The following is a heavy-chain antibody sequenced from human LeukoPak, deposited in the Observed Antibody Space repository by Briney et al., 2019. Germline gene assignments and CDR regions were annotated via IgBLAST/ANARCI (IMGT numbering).Heavy chain of an antibody. D-gene: IGHD4-11*01. V-gene: IGHV3-30*18. CDR3: AKDSSFGDYRAYIDY. J-gene: IGHJ4*02. CDR1: GFSYSNCG. CDR2: ISYDGSKK. Sequence: PGGSLRLSCAASGFSYSNCGMHWVRQAPGKGLEWVAVISYDGSKKYYADSAKGRFTISRDNSKNTLYLQMNGLRAEDTAVFYCAKDSSFGDYRAYIDYWGQGTLVTVSS.